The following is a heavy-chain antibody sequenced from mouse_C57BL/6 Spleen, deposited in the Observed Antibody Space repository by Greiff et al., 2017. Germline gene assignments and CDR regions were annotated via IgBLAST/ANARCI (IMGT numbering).Heavy chain of an antibody. CDR2: ISSGSSTI. V-gene: IGHV5-17*01. Sequence: VKLVESGGGLVKPGGSLKLSCAASGFTFSDYGMHWVRQAPEKGLEWVAYISSGSSTIYYADTVKGRFTISRDNAKNTLFLQMTSLRSEDTAMYYCARGDYGSSPYFDYWGQGTTLTVSS. J-gene: IGHJ2*01. CDR3: ARGDYGSSPYFDY. D-gene: IGHD1-1*01. CDR1: GFTFSDYG.